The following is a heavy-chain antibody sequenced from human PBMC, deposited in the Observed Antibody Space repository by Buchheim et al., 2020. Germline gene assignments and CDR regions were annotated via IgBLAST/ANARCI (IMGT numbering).Heavy chain of an antibody. CDR1: GFTFSSYE. J-gene: IGHJ6*02. Sequence: EVQLVESGGGLVQPGGSLRLSCAASGFTFSSYEMNWVRQAPGKGLEWVSYISSSGSTIYYADSVKGRFTISRDNAKHSLSLQMNSLRAEDTAVYYCARGRDSSGGYHYYGMDVWGQGTT. V-gene: IGHV3-48*03. CDR3: ARGRDSSGGYHYYGMDV. CDR2: ISSSGSTI. D-gene: IGHD6-19*01.